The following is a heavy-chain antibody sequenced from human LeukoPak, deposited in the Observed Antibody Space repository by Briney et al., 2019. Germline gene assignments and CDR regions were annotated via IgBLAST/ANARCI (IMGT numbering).Heavy chain of an antibody. Sequence: SETLSPTCTVSGDSISRYYWSWIRQPAGKGLEWLGRIYSSGNTNYNPSLKSRLTMSVDTSYNQLSLKLSSVTAADTAVYYCARGRAEWNPTFFDYWGQGTLVTVSS. CDR3: ARGRAEWNPTFFDY. J-gene: IGHJ4*02. V-gene: IGHV4-4*07. D-gene: IGHD1-1*01. CDR1: GDSISRYY. CDR2: IYSSGNT.